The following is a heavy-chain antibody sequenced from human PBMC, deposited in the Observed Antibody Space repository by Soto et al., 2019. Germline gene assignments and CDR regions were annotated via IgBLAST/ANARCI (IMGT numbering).Heavy chain of an antibody. J-gene: IGHJ6*02. CDR1: GFTFGDYA. CDR3: TRDLRSTSSARITYYYYGMDV. D-gene: IGHD2-2*01. V-gene: IGHV3-49*03. CDR2: IRSKAYGGTT. Sequence: QPGGSLRLSCTASGFTFGDYAMSWFRQAPGKGLEWVGFIRSKAYGGTTEYAASVKGRFTISRDDSKSIAYLQMNSLKTEDTAVYYCTRDLRSTSSARITYYYYGMDVWGQGTTVTVSS.